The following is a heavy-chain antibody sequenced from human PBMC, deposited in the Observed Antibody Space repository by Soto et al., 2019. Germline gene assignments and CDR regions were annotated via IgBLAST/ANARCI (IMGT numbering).Heavy chain of an antibody. Sequence: EVQLVESGGGLVQPGGSLRLSCAASGFTFSSYSMNWVRQAPGKGLEWVSYISSSSSTIYYADSVKGRFTISRDNXXNSLYLQMNSLRDEDTAVYYCARDLGYDSSGYYDYWGQGTLVTVSS. V-gene: IGHV3-48*02. J-gene: IGHJ4*02. CDR2: ISSSSSTI. CDR1: GFTFSSYS. D-gene: IGHD3-22*01. CDR3: ARDLGYDSSGYYDY.